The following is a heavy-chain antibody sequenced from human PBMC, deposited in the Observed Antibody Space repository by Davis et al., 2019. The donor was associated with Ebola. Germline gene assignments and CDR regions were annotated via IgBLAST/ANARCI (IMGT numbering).Heavy chain of an antibody. CDR2: VSSSGST. CDR3: ARALSGYDY. D-gene: IGHD5-12*01. CDR1: GGSMSSYY. V-gene: IGHV4-59*12. J-gene: IGHJ4*02. Sequence: SETLSLTCTVSGGSMSSYYWSWFRQTPGKGLEWIGYVSSSGSTNYNSSLESRVTISVDTSKNQFSLKLRSVTAADTAVYYCARALSGYDYWGQGTLVTVSS.